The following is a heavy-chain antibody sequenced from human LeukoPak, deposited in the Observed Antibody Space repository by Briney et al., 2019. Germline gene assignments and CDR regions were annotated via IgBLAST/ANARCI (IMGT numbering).Heavy chain of an antibody. V-gene: IGHV3-23*01. CDR3: AKVSTPFWSGQKGRPGYFDY. Sequence: GGSLRLSCAASGFSFGSYAMNWVRQAPGKGLEWVSGISGGGGSTYYADSVKGRFTISRDNSKNTLYLQMNSLRAEDTAVYFCAKVSTPFWSGQKGRPGYFDYWGQGTLVTVSS. D-gene: IGHD3-3*01. CDR2: ISGGGGST. CDR1: GFSFGSYA. J-gene: IGHJ4*02.